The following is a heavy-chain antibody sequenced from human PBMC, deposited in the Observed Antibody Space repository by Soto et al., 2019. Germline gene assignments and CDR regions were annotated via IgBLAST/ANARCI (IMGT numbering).Heavy chain of an antibody. CDR3: ARGGIVATMGADY. V-gene: IGHV4-34*01. CDR2: INHSGST. D-gene: IGHD5-12*01. Sequence: PWETLSLTCAVYGGSFIGYYWSWIRQPPGKGLEWIGEINHSGSTNYNPSLKSRVTISVDTSKNQFSLKLSSVTAADTAVYYCARGGIVATMGADYWGQGTLVTVSS. J-gene: IGHJ4*02. CDR1: GGSFIGYY.